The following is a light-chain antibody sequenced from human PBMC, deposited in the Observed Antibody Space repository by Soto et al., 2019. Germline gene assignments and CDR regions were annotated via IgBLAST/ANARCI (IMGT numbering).Light chain of an antibody. Sequence: EIVMTQSPPTLSLSPGERSTRSCRPAQRISSHSAWYQQKPGQTPRLLMYGTSTRATDIPARFSGSGSGTEFTLTISSLEPEDFAVYFCQQYGNSPPGTFGQGTRLEIK. CDR2: GTS. J-gene: IGKJ5*01. CDR3: QQYGNSPPGT. V-gene: IGKV3-15*01. CDR1: QRISSH.